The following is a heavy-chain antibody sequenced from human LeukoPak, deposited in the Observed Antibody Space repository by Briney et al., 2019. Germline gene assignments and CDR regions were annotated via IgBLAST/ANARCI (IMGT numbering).Heavy chain of an antibody. CDR2: IYSGGST. CDR3: ARVVAAAQYYYYGMDV. CDR1: GFTVSSNY. V-gene: IGHV3-53*01. J-gene: IGHJ6*02. D-gene: IGHD6-13*01. Sequence: GGSLRLSCAASGFTVSSNYMSWVRQAPGKGLEWVSVIYSGGSTYYADSVKGRFTISRDNSKNTLYLQMNSLRAEDTAVYYCARVVAAAQYYYYGMDVWGQGTTVTASS.